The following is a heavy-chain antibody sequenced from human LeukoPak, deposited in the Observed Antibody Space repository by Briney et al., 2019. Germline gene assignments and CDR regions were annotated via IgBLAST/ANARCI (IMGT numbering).Heavy chain of an antibody. CDR1: GGSISSYY. J-gene: IGHJ6*02. Sequence: PSETLSLTCTVSGGSISSYYWSWIRQPPGKGLEWIGYIYYSGSTNCNPSLKSRVTISVDTSKNQFSLKLSSVTAADTAVYYCARHGGVLLWFGESPPFGMDVWGQGTTVTVSS. CDR3: ARHGGVLLWFGESPPFGMDV. D-gene: IGHD3-10*01. V-gene: IGHV4-59*08. CDR2: IYYSGST.